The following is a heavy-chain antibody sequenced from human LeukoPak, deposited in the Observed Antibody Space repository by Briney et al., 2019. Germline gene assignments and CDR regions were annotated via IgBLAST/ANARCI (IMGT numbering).Heavy chain of an antibody. J-gene: IGHJ6*03. Sequence: PGGSLRLSCAASGFTFSSYAMSWVRQAPGKGLEWVSAISGSGGSTYYADSVKGRFTISRDNSKNTLYLQMNSLRAEDTAVYYCASLGVYCSSTSCYDYYYYYMDVWGKGTTVTVSS. V-gene: IGHV3-23*01. CDR1: GFTFSSYA. CDR2: ISGSGGST. D-gene: IGHD2-2*01. CDR3: ASLGVYCSSTSCYDYYYYYMDV.